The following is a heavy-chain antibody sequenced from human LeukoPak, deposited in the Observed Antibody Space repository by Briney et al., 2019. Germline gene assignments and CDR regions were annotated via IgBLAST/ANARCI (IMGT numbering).Heavy chain of an antibody. Sequence: SETLSLTCSVSGGSIGRFYWSWIRQPPGRGLEWIGYIYYSGSTNYNPSLKSRVTISVDTSKSQFSLKLSSVTAADTAVYYCAREHQGDYFDYWGQGTLVTVSS. CDR1: GGSIGRFY. CDR3: AREHQGDYFDY. V-gene: IGHV4-59*01. CDR2: IYYSGST. J-gene: IGHJ4*02.